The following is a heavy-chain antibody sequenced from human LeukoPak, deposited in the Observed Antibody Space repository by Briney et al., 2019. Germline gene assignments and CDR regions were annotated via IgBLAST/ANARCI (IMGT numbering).Heavy chain of an antibody. J-gene: IGHJ4*02. CDR3: ARLITMIVGVLDYFDY. CDR1: GGSFSGYY. CDR2: INHSGST. D-gene: IGHD3-22*01. Sequence: PSETLSLTCAVSGGSFSGYYWSWIRQPPGKGLEWIGEINHSGSTNYNPSLKSRVTISVDTSKTQFSLKLSSVTAADTAVYYCARLITMIVGVLDYFDYWGQGTLVTVSS. V-gene: IGHV4-34*01.